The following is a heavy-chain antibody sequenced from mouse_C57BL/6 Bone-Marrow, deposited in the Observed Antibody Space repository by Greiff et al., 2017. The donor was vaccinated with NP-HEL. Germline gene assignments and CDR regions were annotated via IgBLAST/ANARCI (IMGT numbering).Heavy chain of an antibody. CDR3: ARSPYYSNYWYFDV. CDR2: IDPSDSYT. CDR1: GYTFTSYW. Sequence: QVQLKQPGAELVMPGASVKLSCKASGYTFTSYWMHWVKQRPGQGLEWIGEIDPSDSYTNYNQKFKGKSTLTVDKSSSTAYMQLSSLTSEDSAVYYCARSPYYSNYWYFDVWGTGTTVTVSS. J-gene: IGHJ1*03. D-gene: IGHD2-5*01. V-gene: IGHV1-69*01.